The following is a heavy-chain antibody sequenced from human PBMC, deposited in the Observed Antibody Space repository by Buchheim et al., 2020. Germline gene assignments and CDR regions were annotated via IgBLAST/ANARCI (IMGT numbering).Heavy chain of an antibody. J-gene: IGHJ4*02. Sequence: QVQLQESGPGLVKPSETLSLTCTVSGGPISSYYWSWIRQPPGKGLEWIGHHYYSGSTNYNPSLKRRVTIFVEPSHNQLSLKLSSVTAGDTVVYYCARGSEMTLLDYWGQGTL. CDR1: GGPISSYY. V-gene: IGHV4-59*01. CDR3: ARGSEMTLLDY. CDR2: HYYSGST.